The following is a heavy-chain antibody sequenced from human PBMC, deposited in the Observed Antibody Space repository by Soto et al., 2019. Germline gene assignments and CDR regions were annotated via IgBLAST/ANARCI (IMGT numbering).Heavy chain of an antibody. CDR3: ARDTGDGTFDF. CDR2: INAGYGNT. Sequence: QVHLVQSGAEVRKPGASVKVSCKASGYTFSSYAVHWVRQAPGLRLEWMGWINAGYGNTKSSQKFQDRVTISRDTSASTGYMELTSLRSEDTAVYYCARDTGDGTFDFWGQGTLVTVSS. D-gene: IGHD7-27*01. J-gene: IGHJ4*02. CDR1: GYTFSSYA. V-gene: IGHV1-3*01.